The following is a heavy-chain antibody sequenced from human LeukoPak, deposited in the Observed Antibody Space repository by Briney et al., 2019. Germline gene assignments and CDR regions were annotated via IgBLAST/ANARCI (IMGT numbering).Heavy chain of an antibody. D-gene: IGHD1-14*01. V-gene: IGHV4-39*01. J-gene: IGHJ4*02. CDR2: IYGST. CDR3: ARTRMDFDS. CDR1: GGSISTTTYY. Sequence: PSETLSLTCTVSGGSISTTTYYWGWIRQPPGKGLEWIGSIYGSTYYNPSLKSRVTISVDTSKNQFSLKLNSVTAADTAVYYCARTRMDFDSWGQGILVTVPS.